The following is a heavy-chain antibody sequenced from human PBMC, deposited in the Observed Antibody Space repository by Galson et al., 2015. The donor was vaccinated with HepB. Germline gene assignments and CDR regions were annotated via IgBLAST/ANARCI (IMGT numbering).Heavy chain of an antibody. CDR1: GGSISSYY. J-gene: IGHJ5*02. CDR2: IYYSGST. Sequence: ETLSLTCTVSGGSISSYYWSWIRQPPGKGLEWIGYIYYSGSTNYNPSLKSRVTISVDTSKNQFSLKLSSVTAADTAVYYCARRVLGAAGNWFDPWGQGTLVTVSS. V-gene: IGHV4-59*08. CDR3: ARRVLGAAGNWFDP. D-gene: IGHD6-13*01.